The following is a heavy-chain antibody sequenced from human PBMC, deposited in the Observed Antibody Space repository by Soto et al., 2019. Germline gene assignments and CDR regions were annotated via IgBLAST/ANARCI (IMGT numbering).Heavy chain of an antibody. CDR3: AHRGYWKITFGGVIRPSPDNWFDP. V-gene: IGHV2-5*02. D-gene: IGHD3-16*02. CDR1: GFSLSTSGVG. Sequence: SGPTLVNPTQTLTLTCTFSGFSLSTSGVGVGWIRQPPGKALEWLALIYWDDAKRYSPSLKSRLTITKDTSKNQVVLTMTNMDPVDTATYYCAHRGYWKITFGGVIRPSPDNWFDPWGQGTLVTVSS. CDR2: IYWDDAK. J-gene: IGHJ5*02.